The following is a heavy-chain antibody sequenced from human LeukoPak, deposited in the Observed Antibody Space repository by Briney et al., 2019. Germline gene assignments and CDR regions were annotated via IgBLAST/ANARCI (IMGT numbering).Heavy chain of an antibody. D-gene: IGHD3-10*01. CDR2: INAGNGNT. J-gene: IGHJ4*02. V-gene: IGHV1-3*01. CDR1: GYTFTSYA. CDR3: AVSTYYYGSTYYYDSGSYYAFDY. Sequence: ASVKVSCKASGYTFTSYAMHWVRQAPGQRLEWMGWINAGNGNTKYSQKFQGRVTITKDTSASTASMELSSLRSEDTAVYYCAVSTYYYGSTYYYDSGSYYAFDYWGQGTLVTVSS.